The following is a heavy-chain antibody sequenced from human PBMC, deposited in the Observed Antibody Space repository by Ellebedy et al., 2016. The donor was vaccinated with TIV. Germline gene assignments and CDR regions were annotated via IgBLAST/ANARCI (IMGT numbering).Heavy chain of an antibody. V-gene: IGHV4-39*01. CDR3: ARRSSYWSALDF. CDR1: GGSISITSYY. D-gene: IGHD6-19*01. J-gene: IGHJ4*02. CDR2: SYYDGST. Sequence: MPSETLSLTCTVSGGSISITSYYWGWIRQPPGKGLEWIGSSYYDGSTYYNPSLKSRVTISKDTSKNQFSLKLTSVTAADTAVYYCARRSSYWSALDFWGQGTLATVSS.